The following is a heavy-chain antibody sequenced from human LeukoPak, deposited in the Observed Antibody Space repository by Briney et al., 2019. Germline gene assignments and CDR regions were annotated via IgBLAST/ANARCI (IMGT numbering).Heavy chain of an antibody. D-gene: IGHD5-12*01. CDR2: IYTSGST. V-gene: IGHV4-4*09. CDR3: ARRVATITPFDYYYYMDV. J-gene: IGHJ6*03. Sequence: KGLERIGYIYTSGSTNYNPSLESRVTISVDTSKNQFSLKLSSVTAADTAVYYCARRVATITPFDYYYYMDVWGKGTTVTGSS.